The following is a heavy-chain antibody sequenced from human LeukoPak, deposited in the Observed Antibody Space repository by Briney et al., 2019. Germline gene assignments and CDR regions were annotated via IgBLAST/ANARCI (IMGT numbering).Heavy chain of an antibody. D-gene: IGHD1-26*01. V-gene: IGHV3-23*01. CDR1: GFTFSSYA. Sequence: GGSLRLSCAASGFTFSSYAMSWVRQAPGKGLEWVSAISGSGGSTYYADSVKGQFTISRDNSKNTLYLQMNSLRAEDTAVYYCAKGPRYSGSYPPDYWGQGTLVTVSS. J-gene: IGHJ4*02. CDR2: ISGSGGST. CDR3: AKGPRYSGSYPPDY.